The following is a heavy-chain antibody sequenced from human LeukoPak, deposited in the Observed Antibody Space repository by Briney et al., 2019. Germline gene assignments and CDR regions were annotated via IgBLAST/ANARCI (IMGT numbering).Heavy chain of an antibody. D-gene: IGHD6-13*01. V-gene: IGHV3-30*02. CDR1: GFTFSSYG. CDR2: IRYDGSNK. J-gene: IGHJ4*02. CDR3: AKDLYSSSWSGSYFDY. Sequence: GGTLRLSCAASGFTFSSYGMHWVRQAPGKGLEWVAFIRYDGSNKYYADSVKGRFTISRDNSENTLYLQMNSLRAEDTAVYYCAKDLYSSSWSGSYFDYWGQGTLVTVSS.